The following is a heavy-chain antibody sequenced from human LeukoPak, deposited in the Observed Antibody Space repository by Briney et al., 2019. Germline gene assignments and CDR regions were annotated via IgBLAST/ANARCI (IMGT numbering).Heavy chain of an antibody. CDR2: ISSNGGNT. D-gene: IGHD5-18*01. CDR3: ASSLRAGYGLLDY. V-gene: IGHV3-64*01. J-gene: IGHJ4*02. CDR1: GFTFSSYA. Sequence: GGSLRLSCTVSGFTFSSYAMYWVRQAPGKGLEYVSAISSNGGNTYYANSVKGRFTISRDNSKNTLYLQMGSLRDEDMAVYYCASSLRAGYGLLDYWGQGTQVAVSS.